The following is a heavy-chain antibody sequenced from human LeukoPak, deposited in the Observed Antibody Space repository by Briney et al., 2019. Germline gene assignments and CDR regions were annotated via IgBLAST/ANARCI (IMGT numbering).Heavy chain of an antibody. D-gene: IGHD4-11*01. Sequence: SQTLSLTCTVSGGSISSGGYYWSWIRQHPGKGLEWIGYIYYSGSNYYNPSLKSRVTISVDTSKNQFSLKLSSVTAADTAVYYCARLTVTSYYYYYYYMDVWGKGTTVTVSS. V-gene: IGHV4-31*03. CDR2: IYYSGSN. CDR3: ARLTVTSYYYYYYYMDV. CDR1: GGSISSGGYY. J-gene: IGHJ6*03.